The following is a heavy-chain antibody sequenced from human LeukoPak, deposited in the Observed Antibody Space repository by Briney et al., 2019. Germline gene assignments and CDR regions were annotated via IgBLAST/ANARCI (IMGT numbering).Heavy chain of an antibody. CDR3: AKDHAVASNDY. D-gene: IGHD5-12*01. CDR1: GFTFSSYG. J-gene: IGHJ4*02. Sequence: GGTLRLSCAASGFTFSSYGMSWVRQAPGKGLEWVSAISGSGGSTYYADSEKGRFTISRDNSKNTLYLQMNSLRAEDTAVYYCAKDHAVASNDYWGQGTLVTVSS. CDR2: ISGSGGST. V-gene: IGHV3-23*01.